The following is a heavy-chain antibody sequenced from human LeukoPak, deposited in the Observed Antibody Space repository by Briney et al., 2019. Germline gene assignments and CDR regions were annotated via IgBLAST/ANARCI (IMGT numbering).Heavy chain of an antibody. CDR3: ARDRETYPLNWFDP. Sequence: SETPSLTCTVSGGSISSSSYYWGWIRQPPGKGLEWIGSIYYSGSTYYNPSLKSRVTISVDTSKNQFSLKLSSVTAADTAVYYCARDRETYPLNWFDPWGQGTLVTVSS. V-gene: IGHV4-39*07. CDR2: IYYSGST. J-gene: IGHJ5*02. D-gene: IGHD5-24*01. CDR1: GGSISSSSYY.